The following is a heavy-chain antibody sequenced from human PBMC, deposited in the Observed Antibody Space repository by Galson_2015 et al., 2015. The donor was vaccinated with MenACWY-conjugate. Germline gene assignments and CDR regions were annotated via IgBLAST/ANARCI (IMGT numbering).Heavy chain of an antibody. CDR3: ARVGYCSSTSCPNDY. V-gene: IGHV3-11*06. CDR2: ISSSSSYT. Sequence: SLRLSCAASGFTFSDYYMSWIRQAPGKGLEWVSYISSSSSYTNYADSVKGRLTISRDNAKNSLYLQMNSLRAEDTAVYYCARVGYCSSTSCPNDYWGQGTLVTVSS. D-gene: IGHD2-2*03. J-gene: IGHJ4*02. CDR1: GFTFSDYY.